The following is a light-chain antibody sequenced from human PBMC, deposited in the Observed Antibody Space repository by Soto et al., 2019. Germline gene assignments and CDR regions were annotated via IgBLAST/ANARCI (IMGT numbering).Light chain of an antibody. V-gene: IGLV2-23*01. Sequence: QSVLTQPASVSGSPGRSITISGTGTSSDVGSYNLVSWYQQHPGKAPKLMIYEGSKRPSGVSNRFSGSKSGNTAYLTISGLQAEDEADYYCCSYAGSSFYVFGTGKKVTV. CDR1: SSDVGSYNL. J-gene: IGLJ1*01. CDR2: EGS. CDR3: CSYAGSSFYV.